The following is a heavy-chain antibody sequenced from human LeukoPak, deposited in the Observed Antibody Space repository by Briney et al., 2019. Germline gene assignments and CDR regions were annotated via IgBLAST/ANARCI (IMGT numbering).Heavy chain of an antibody. D-gene: IGHD6-6*01. V-gene: IGHV3-43*02. Sequence: PGGSLRLSCAASGFTFDDYGMSWVRQAPGKGLEWVSLISGDGGSTYYADSVKGRFTISRDNSKNSLYLQMNSLRAEDTALYYCAKDIDYSSSLDWGQGTLVTVSS. CDR1: GFTFDDYG. CDR3: AKDIDYSSSLD. J-gene: IGHJ4*02. CDR2: ISGDGGST.